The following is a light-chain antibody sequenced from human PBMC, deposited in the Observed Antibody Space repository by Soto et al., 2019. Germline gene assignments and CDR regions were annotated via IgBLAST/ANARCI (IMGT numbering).Light chain of an antibody. CDR1: QTISSW. CDR3: QQCNTFWT. J-gene: IGKJ1*01. V-gene: IGKV1-5*01. CDR2: DVS. Sequence: DIQMTQSPSTLSASVGDRVTITFRSSQTISSWLAWYQQKPGKAPKLLIYDVSTLESGVPSRLSGSGFGTEFTLTISSLQPDDSATYYCQQCNTFWTFGQGTKVDIK.